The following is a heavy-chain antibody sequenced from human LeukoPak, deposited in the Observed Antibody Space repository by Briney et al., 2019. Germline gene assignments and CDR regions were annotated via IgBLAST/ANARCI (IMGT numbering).Heavy chain of an antibody. Sequence: SETLSLTCTVSGGSISSSSYYWGWIRQPPGKGLEWIGYISDSGSTSYNPSLNSRVTISLDTSKTQFSLKLRSVTAADTAVYYCARNWGSFAFDIWGQGTMVTVSS. J-gene: IGHJ3*02. D-gene: IGHD7-27*01. CDR3: ARNWGSFAFDI. CDR2: ISDSGST. CDR1: GGSISSSSYY. V-gene: IGHV4-61*05.